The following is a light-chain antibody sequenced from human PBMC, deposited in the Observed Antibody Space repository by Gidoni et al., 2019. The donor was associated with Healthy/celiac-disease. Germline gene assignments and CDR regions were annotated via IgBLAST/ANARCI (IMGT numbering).Light chain of an antibody. Sequence: DIQMTQYPSSLSASVGDRVTITCQASQDISNYLNWYQQKPGKAPKLLIYDASNLETGIPSRFIGSGSGTDFTFTISSLQPEVIATCYCQQYDNLPYTFGPGTKVDIK. CDR1: QDISNY. V-gene: IGKV1-33*01. CDR2: DAS. J-gene: IGKJ3*01. CDR3: QQYDNLPYT.